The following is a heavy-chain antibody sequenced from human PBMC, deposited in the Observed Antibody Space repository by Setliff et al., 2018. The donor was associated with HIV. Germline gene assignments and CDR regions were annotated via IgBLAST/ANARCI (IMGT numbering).Heavy chain of an antibody. CDR3: AGCAAGPYCRNSFDY. CDR1: GLTFNRYW. V-gene: IGHV3-7*03. D-gene: IGHD2-15*01. CDR2: TKYDGSES. Sequence: PGGSLRLSCVASGLTFNRYWMSWVRQVPGKGLEWVSNTKYDGSESYYVDSVKGRFIASTDNARNSLFLELEMKFLSDEETAVYYCAGCAAGPYCRNSFDYWGQGTLVTVSS. J-gene: IGHJ4*02.